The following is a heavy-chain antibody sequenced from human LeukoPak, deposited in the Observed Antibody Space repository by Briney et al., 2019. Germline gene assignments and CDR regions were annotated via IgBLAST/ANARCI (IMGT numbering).Heavy chain of an antibody. CDR2: INHSGNT. CDR3: ARISYYGSGSWYFDL. Sequence: AETLSLTCAVYGGAFSGYQWTWIRQPPGKGLEWIGEINHSGNTYYNPSLKSRVRISVDTSKNQFSLKLSSVTAADTAVYYCARISYYGSGSWYFDLWGRGTLVSVSS. CDR1: GGAFSGYQ. D-gene: IGHD3-10*01. J-gene: IGHJ2*01. V-gene: IGHV4-34*01.